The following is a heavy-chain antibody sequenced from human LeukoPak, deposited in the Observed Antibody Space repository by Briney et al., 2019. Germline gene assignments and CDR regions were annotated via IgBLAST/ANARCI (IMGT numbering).Heavy chain of an antibody. CDR3: ARGWGYCSSTICRTKWNWFDP. CDR1: GGSISSGGYS. CDR2: IYHSGST. Sequence: SQTLSLTCAVSGGSISSGGYSWSWIRQPPGKGLEWIGYIYHSGSTYYNPSLKSRVTISVDRSKNQFSLKLSSVTAADTAVYYCARGWGYCSSTICRTKWNWFDPWGQGTLVTVSS. V-gene: IGHV4-30-2*01. J-gene: IGHJ5*02. D-gene: IGHD2-2*01.